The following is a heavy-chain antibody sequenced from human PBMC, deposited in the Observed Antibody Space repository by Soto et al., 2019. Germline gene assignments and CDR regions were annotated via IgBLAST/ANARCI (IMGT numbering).Heavy chain of an antibody. D-gene: IGHD5-18*01. V-gene: IGHV3-30*18. CDR1: GFTFDNYG. J-gene: IGHJ6*02. CDR3: AKELSHSYGYTRYYFYGMDV. CDR2: ISYDGSYK. Sequence: QVQLVESGGGVVQPGRSLRLSCAASGFTFDNYGMHWVRQAPGKGLEWVSGISYDGSYKYYADSVKGRFIISRDNPKNTLYLQMSSLRTEDTAVYYCAKELSHSYGYTRYYFYGMDVWGPGTTVTVSS.